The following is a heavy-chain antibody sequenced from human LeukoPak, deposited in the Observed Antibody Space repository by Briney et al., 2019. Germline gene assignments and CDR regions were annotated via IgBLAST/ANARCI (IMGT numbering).Heavy chain of an antibody. V-gene: IGHV3-53*01. CDR1: GFTVSSNY. J-gene: IGHJ4*02. Sequence: GRPLRLSCAAPGFTVSSNYMSWVRQAPWKGLNWASVIYSGGSTYYADSVKCRFTISRDNSKNTLYLQMNTLRAEDTSVYKRETAYDILTGTFFDYWGQGTLVTVSS. CDR3: ETAYDILTGTFFDY. CDR2: IYSGGST. D-gene: IGHD3-9*01.